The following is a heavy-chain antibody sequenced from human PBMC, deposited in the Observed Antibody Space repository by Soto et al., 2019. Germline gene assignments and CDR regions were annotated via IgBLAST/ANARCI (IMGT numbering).Heavy chain of an antibody. D-gene: IGHD3-3*01. Sequence: QVQLVQSGAEVKKPGSSVKVSCKASGGTFSSYAISWVRQAPGQGLEWMGGIIPIFSTANYAQKFQGRVTITADESTSTAYMELSSLRSEDTAVYYCARGGYDFWSGYYPHYYGMDVWGQGTTVTVSS. V-gene: IGHV1-69*12. CDR2: IIPIFSTA. J-gene: IGHJ6*02. CDR3: ARGGYDFWSGYYPHYYGMDV. CDR1: GGTFSSYA.